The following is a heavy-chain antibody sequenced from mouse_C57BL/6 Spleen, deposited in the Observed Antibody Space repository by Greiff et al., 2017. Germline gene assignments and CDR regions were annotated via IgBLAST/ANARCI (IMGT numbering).Heavy chain of an antibody. Sequence: VQLQQSGPELVKPGASVKIPCKASGYTFTDYNMDWVKQSHGKSLEWIGDINPNHGGTIYSQKFKGKATLTVDKSSSTAYMELRSLTAEVTAVYYCARRGSSGPWFAYWGQGTLVTVSA. CDR1: GYTFTDYN. CDR2: INPNHGGT. D-gene: IGHD3-2*02. CDR3: ARRGSSGPWFAY. V-gene: IGHV1-18*01. J-gene: IGHJ3*01.